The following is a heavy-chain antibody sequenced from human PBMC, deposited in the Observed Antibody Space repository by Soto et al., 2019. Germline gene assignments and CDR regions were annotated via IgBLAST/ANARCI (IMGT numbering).Heavy chain of an antibody. Sequence: SETLSLTCTVSGGSISSSSYYWGWIRQPPGKGLEWIGSIYYSGSTYYNPSLKSRVTISVDTSKNQFSLKLSSVTAADTAVYYCARHRAAAGTPAYFDYWGQGTLVTVS. CDR3: ARHRAAAGTPAYFDY. D-gene: IGHD6-13*01. CDR1: GGSISSSSYY. J-gene: IGHJ4*02. CDR2: IYYSGST. V-gene: IGHV4-39*01.